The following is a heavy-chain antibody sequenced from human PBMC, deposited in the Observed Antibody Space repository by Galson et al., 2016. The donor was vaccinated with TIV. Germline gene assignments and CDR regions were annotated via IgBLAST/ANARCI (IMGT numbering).Heavy chain of an antibody. CDR1: GYIFTSWY. CDR2: VNPSGGTT. D-gene: IGHD5-18*01. Sequence: SVKVSCKASGYIFTSWYIHWVRQAPGQGLEWVGIVNPSGGTTSYAQKFQGRVTMTRDTSTSTVYMELNSLKSDDTAVYYCARGPGYTYGYIFDYWAREPWSPSPQ. J-gene: IGHJ4*02. CDR3: ARGPGYTYGYIFDY. V-gene: IGHV1-46*01.